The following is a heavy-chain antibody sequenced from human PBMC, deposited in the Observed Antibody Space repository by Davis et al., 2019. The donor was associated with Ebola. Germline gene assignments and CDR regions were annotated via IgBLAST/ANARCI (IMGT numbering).Heavy chain of an antibody. D-gene: IGHD4/OR15-4a*01. Sequence: GGSLRLSCTGSGYSFTNYWIAWVRQTPGKGPEWTGITYSGYSDTRYSPSFEGQVTISVDRSISTAHLQWSSLKASGTAIYYCVRQESLYGAIDSWGQGTLVTVSS. CDR1: GYSFTNYW. CDR3: VRQESLYGAIDS. V-gene: IGHV5-51*01. J-gene: IGHJ4*02. CDR2: TYSGYSDT.